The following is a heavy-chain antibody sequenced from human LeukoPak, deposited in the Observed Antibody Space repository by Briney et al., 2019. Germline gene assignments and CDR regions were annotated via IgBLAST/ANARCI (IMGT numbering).Heavy chain of an antibody. V-gene: IGHV1-2*02. D-gene: IGHD3-22*01. Sequence: ASVKVSCKASGYTFTSYGISWVRQAPGQGLEWMGWINPNSGGTNYAQKFQGRVTMTRDTSISTAYMELSRLRSDDTAVYYCARDEGYYDSSGYQPPGWFDPWGQGTLVTVSS. CDR3: ARDEGYYDSSGYQPPGWFDP. CDR2: INPNSGGT. J-gene: IGHJ5*02. CDR1: GYTFTSYG.